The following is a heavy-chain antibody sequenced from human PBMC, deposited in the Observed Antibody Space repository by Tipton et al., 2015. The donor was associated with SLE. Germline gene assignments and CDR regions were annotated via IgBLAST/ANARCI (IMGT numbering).Heavy chain of an antibody. Sequence: TLSLTCTVYGGSFSGYYRSWIRQTPEKGLEWIGEINHSGSTNYNPSLKSRVTISVDTSKNQFSLKLSSVTAADTAVYYCARGRGITIFGVVIIRRGSYYMDVWGKGTTVTVSS. CDR3: ARGRGITIFGVVIIRRGSYYMDV. D-gene: IGHD3-3*01. CDR2: INHSGST. CDR1: GGSFSGYY. J-gene: IGHJ6*03. V-gene: IGHV4-34*01.